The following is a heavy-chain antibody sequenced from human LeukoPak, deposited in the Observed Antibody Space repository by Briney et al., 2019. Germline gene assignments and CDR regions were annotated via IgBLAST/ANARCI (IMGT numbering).Heavy chain of an antibody. V-gene: IGHV1-3*03. J-gene: IGHJ4*02. CDR3: ARDRIAVAVFSYDY. CDR2: FNSDTGDA. D-gene: IGHD6-19*01. Sequence: GASVKVSCKASGYTFTNYAIHWVRQAPGQRLEWMGWFNSDTGDAHYSQAFQGRVTITADKSTSTAYMELSSLRSEDTAVYYCARDRIAVAVFSYDYWGQGTLVTVSS. CDR1: GYTFTNYA.